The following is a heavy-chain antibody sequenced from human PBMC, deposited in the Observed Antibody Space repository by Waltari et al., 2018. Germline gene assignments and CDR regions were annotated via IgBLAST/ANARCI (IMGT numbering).Heavy chain of an antibody. J-gene: IGHJ1*01. CDR1: GFTFSSYA. CDR2: ISGSGVSQ. CDR3: AKADMLRFFNQH. Sequence: EVQLVESGGGLVQPGGSLRLSCAASGFTFSSYAMSWVRQAPGKGLEWVSAISGSGVSQDYADSVKGRFTISRDNSKNTLYLQMNSLRAEDTAVYYCAKADMLRFFNQHCGQGTLVTVSS. V-gene: IGHV3-23*04. D-gene: IGHD3-3*01.